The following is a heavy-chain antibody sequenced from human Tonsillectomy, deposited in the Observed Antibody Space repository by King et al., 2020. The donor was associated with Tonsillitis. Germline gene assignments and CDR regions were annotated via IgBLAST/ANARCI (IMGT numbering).Heavy chain of an antibody. V-gene: IGHV3-30*18. CDR2: ISYDGSNK. CDR1: GFTLSSYG. J-gene: IGHJ2*01. Sequence: VQLVESGGGVVQPGRSLRLSCAASGFTLSSYGMHWVRQAPGKGLEWVAVISYDGSNKYYADSVKGRFTISRDNSKNTLYLQMNSLTAEDTAVYYCAKCPTKFYDSSGYWFGNRYFDLWGRGTLVTVSS. D-gene: IGHD3-22*01. CDR3: AKCPTKFYDSSGYWFGNRYFDL.